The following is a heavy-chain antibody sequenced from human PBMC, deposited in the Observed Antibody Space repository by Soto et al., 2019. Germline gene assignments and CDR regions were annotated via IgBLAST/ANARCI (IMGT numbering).Heavy chain of an antibody. J-gene: IGHJ4*02. CDR1: GITISNYP. CDR3: LKDDGGYPSTSPH. D-gene: IGHD3-22*01. CDR2: ISGSGDRT. Sequence: EVQLLESGGGLVQPGGSLRLSCAASGITISNYPMSWVRQAPGKGLDWVSGISGSGDRTYYGDSAKGRFTISKYISKNSLTLKLDTLGDEDTAVYFCLKDDGGYPSTSPHWGQGTLVTVSS. V-gene: IGHV3-23*01.